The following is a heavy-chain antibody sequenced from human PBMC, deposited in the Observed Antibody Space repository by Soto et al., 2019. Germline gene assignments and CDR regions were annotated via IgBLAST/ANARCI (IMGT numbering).Heavy chain of an antibody. D-gene: IGHD4-17*01. CDR1: GFTFSSYS. V-gene: IGHV3-48*02. CDR2: ISSSSSTI. Sequence: EVQLVESGGGLVQPGGSLRLSCAASGFTFSSYSMNWVRQAPGKGLEWVSYISSSSSTIYYADSVKGRFTISRDNAKNSLYLQINSLRDEATAVYYCARDPPYGDYVFDYWGQGTLVTVSS. J-gene: IGHJ4*02. CDR3: ARDPPYGDYVFDY.